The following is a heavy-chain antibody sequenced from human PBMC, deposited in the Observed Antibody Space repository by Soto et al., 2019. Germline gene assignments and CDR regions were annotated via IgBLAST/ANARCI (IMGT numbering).Heavy chain of an antibody. CDR3: AAVAPHSGSFQYFDY. Sequence: GASVKVSCKASGFTFTSSAVQWVRQARGQRLEWIGWIIVGSGNTNYAQKFQERVTITRDMSTSTAYMELSSLRSEDTAVYYCAAVAPHSGSFQYFDYWGQGTLVTVS. CDR1: GFTFTSSA. J-gene: IGHJ4*02. CDR2: IIVGSGNT. D-gene: IGHD1-26*01. V-gene: IGHV1-58*01.